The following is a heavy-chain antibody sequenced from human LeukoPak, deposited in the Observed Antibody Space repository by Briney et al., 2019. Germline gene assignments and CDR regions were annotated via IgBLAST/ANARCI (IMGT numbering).Heavy chain of an antibody. CDR1: GYTFTGYY. V-gene: IGHV1-18*04. J-gene: IGHJ4*02. Sequence: GASVKVSCKASGYTFTGYYMHWVRQAPGQGLEWMGWISAYNGNTNYAQKLQGRVTMTTDTSTSTAYMELRSLRSDDTAVYYCARRDYYDSSTPFDYWGQGTLVTVSS. CDR3: ARRDYYDSSTPFDY. CDR2: ISAYNGNT. D-gene: IGHD3-22*01.